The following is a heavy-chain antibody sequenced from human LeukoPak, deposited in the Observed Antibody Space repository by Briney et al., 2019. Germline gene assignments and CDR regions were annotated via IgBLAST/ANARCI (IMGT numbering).Heavy chain of an antibody. CDR2: IKQDGSEK. CDR1: GFTFSSYW. J-gene: IGHJ4*02. D-gene: IGHD3-3*01. Sequence: GGSLRLSCAASGFTFSSYWMSWVRQAPGKGLEWVANIKQDGSEKYYVDSVKGRFTISRDNAKNSLYLQMNSLRAEDTAVYYCATDFYDFWSGSIDYWGQGTLVTVSS. CDR3: ATDFYDFWSGSIDY. V-gene: IGHV3-7*04.